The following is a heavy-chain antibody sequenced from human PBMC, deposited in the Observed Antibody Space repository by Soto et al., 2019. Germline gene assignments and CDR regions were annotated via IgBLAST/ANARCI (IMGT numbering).Heavy chain of an antibody. CDR3: ARGYCSGSSCFSDWFDS. Sequence: QVQLQQSGPGLVKPSQTLSLTCAISGDSVSSNSATWSWIRQSPSRGLEWLGRTFYRSKWYSEYAVSVKSRISINPDTSNNQFSLQLNSVTPEDTAIYYCARGYCSGSSCFSDWFDSWGQGTLVTVSS. CDR1: GDSVSSNSAT. V-gene: IGHV6-1*01. CDR2: TFYRSKWYS. D-gene: IGHD2-15*01. J-gene: IGHJ5*01.